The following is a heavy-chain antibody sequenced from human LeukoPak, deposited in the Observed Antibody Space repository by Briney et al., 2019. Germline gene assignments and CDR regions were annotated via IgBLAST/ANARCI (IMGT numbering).Heavy chain of an antibody. CDR2: INPNSGGT. V-gene: IGHV1-2*02. D-gene: IGHD3-22*01. J-gene: IGHJ6*03. CDR3: ARGRPYYYDSSGYWRPDYYYYMDV. Sequence: ASVKVSCKASGYTFTGYYMHWVRQAPGQGLEWMGWINPNSGGTNYAQKFQGRVTMTRDTSISTAYMELSRLRSDDTAVYYCARGRPYYYDSSGYWRPDYYYYMDVWGKGTTVTVSS. CDR1: GYTFTGYY.